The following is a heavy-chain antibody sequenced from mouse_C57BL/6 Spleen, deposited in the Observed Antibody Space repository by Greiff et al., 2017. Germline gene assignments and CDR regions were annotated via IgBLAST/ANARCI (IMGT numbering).Heavy chain of an antibody. V-gene: IGHV5-17*01. J-gene: IGHJ3*01. Sequence: EVKVVESGGGLVKPGGSLKLSCAASGFTFSDYGMHWVRQAPEKGLEWVAYISSGSSTIYYADTVKGRFTISRDNAKNTLFLQMTSLRSEDTAMYYCARRRYDYDGFAYWGQGTLVTVSA. CDR2: ISSGSSTI. CDR3: ARRRYDYDGFAY. D-gene: IGHD2-4*01. CDR1: GFTFSDYG.